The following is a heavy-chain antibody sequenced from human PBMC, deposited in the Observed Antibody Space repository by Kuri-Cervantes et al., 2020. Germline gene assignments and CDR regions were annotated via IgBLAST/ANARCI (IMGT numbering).Heavy chain of an antibody. V-gene: IGHV1-18*01. CDR1: GYTFTSYG. CDR2: ISAYNGDT. Sequence: ASVKVSCKASGYTFTSYGISWVRQAPGQGLEWMGWISAYNGDTNYAQKLQGRVTMTTDTSTSTAYMELRSLRSEDTAVYYCASHGDYVLRLDWYFDLWGRGTLVTVSS. D-gene: IGHD4-17*01. J-gene: IGHJ2*01. CDR3: ASHGDYVLRLDWYFDL.